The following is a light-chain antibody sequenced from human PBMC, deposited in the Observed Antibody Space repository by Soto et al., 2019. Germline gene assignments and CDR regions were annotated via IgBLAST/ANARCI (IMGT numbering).Light chain of an antibody. CDR1: QSISSS. V-gene: IGKV1-39*01. J-gene: IGKJ3*01. CDR3: QQSYSTPRFT. Sequence: DIQMPQSPSSLSASVGDRVTITCRASQSISSSLNWYQQKPGKAPKLLIYAASSLQGGVPPRFSGSGSGTDFTFTISSLQPEDFATYYCQQSYSTPRFTFGPGTKVDIK. CDR2: AAS.